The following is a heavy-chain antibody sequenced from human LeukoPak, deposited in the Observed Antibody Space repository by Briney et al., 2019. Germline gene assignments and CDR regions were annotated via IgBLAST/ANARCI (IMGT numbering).Heavy chain of an antibody. CDR2: ISYDGSNK. CDR3: AREYLDAFDI. Sequence: PGGSLRLSCAASGFTFSSYWMSWVRQAPGKGLEWVAVISYDGSNKYYADSVKGRFTISRDNSKNTLYLQMNSLRAEDTAAYYCAREYLDAFDIWGQGTMVTVSS. V-gene: IGHV3-30-3*01. J-gene: IGHJ3*02. D-gene: IGHD2-2*02. CDR1: GFTFSSYW.